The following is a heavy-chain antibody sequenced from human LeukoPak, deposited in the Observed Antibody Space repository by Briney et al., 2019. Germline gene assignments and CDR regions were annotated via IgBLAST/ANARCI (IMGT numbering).Heavy chain of an antibody. J-gene: IGHJ3*02. V-gene: IGHV3-30*04. D-gene: IGHD6-19*01. CDR2: ISYDGGNE. CDR1: GFTFDNYA. CDR3: ARTSRQWLTRHGFDI. Sequence: SLRLSCATSGFTFDNYAIGAGREGSGGGREWGAGISYDGGNEYYAESVKGRFTISRDSSKNTLYLQMNSLKTEDTAVYYCARTSRQWLTRHGFDIWGQGTMVTVSS.